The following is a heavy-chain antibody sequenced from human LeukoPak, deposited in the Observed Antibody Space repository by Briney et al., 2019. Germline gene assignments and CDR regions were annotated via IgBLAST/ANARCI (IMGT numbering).Heavy chain of an antibody. D-gene: IGHD1-1*01. CDR1: GFTFSSYW. CDR2: IKQDGSEK. CDR3: ARAKWVGTTDNWFDP. Sequence: GGSLRLSCAASGFTFSSYWMTWVRQAPGKGLEWVANIKQDGSEKYYVDSVKGRFTVSRDNAKNSLYLQMNSLRGEDTAVYYCARAKWVGTTDNWFDPWGQGTLVTVSS. V-gene: IGHV3-7*01. J-gene: IGHJ5*02.